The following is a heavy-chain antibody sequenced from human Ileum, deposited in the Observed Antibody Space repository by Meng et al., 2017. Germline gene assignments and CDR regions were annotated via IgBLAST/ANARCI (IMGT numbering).Heavy chain of an antibody. D-gene: IGHD3/OR15-3a*01. J-gene: IGHJ5*02. CDR1: GDNGPGSNTA. V-gene: IGHV6-1*02. Sequence: QVQQQESGPGKPPPPLSLPLATSGDNGPGSNTACNWSRQSPSRGIGWLGRTYYTSKWNNDYAVSVRSRITINTDTSKSQSSLHLNSVTPEDTAVYYCARGFWTSGFDSWGQGTLVTVSS. CDR2: TYYTSKWNN. CDR3: ARGFWTSGFDS.